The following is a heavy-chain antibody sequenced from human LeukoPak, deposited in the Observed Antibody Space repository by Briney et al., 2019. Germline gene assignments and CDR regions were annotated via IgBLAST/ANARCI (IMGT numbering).Heavy chain of an antibody. CDR2: IKQDGSEK. V-gene: IGHV3-7*01. D-gene: IGHD6-13*01. Sequence: GGSLRLSCAASGFTFSSNWMNWVRQAPGKGLEWVANIKQDGSEKNYVDSVKGRFTISRDNAKKSLYLRMNSLRADDTAVYYCARDRIAAAGHDAFDIWGQGTMVTVSS. J-gene: IGHJ3*02. CDR1: GFTFSSNW. CDR3: ARDRIAAAGHDAFDI.